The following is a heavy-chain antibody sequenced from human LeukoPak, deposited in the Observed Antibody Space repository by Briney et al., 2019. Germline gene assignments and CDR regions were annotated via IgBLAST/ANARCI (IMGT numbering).Heavy chain of an antibody. J-gene: IGHJ6*03. V-gene: IGHV1-8*01. CDR2: MNPNSGNT. D-gene: IGHD3-3*01. CDR1: GYTFTSYD. Sequence: ASVTVSCKASGYTFTSYDINWVRQAPGQGLEWMGWMNPNSGNTGYAQKFQGRVTMTRNTSISTAYMELSSLRSEDTVVYYCARGPRYYDFWSGYYTLYYYYYMDVWGKGTTVTVSS. CDR3: ARGPRYYDFWSGYYTLYYYYYMDV.